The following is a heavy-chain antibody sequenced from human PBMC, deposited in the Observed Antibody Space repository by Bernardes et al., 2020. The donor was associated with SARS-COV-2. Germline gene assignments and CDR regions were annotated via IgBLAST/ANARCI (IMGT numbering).Heavy chain of an antibody. D-gene: IGHD4-4*01. CDR3: VKDLHSKFDDY. V-gene: IGHV3-64D*06. CDR2: ISPDGGAT. CDR1: GFALSLYS. J-gene: IGHJ4*02. Sequence: LRLSCSVSGFALSLYSMHWVRQAPGKGLEYVSAISPDGGATYYADSVRGRFTISRDNSKNTLYLQMSSLKTEDTAVYYCVKDLHSKFDDYWGQGTVVTVSS.